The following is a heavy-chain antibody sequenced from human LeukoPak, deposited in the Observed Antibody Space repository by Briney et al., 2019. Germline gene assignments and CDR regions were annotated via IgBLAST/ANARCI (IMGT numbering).Heavy chain of an antibody. CDR1: GGSISSSSYY. J-gene: IGHJ3*02. Sequence: SETLSLTCTVSGGSISSSSYYWGWIRQPPGKGLEWIGSIYYSGSTYYNPSLKSRVTISVDKSKNQFSLKLSSVTAADTAVYYCARDPNSSWSVAFDIWGQGTMVTVSS. D-gene: IGHD6-13*01. CDR3: ARDPNSSWSVAFDI. V-gene: IGHV4-39*07. CDR2: IYYSGST.